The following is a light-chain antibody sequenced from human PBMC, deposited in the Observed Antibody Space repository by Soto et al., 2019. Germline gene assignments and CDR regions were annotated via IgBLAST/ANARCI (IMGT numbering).Light chain of an antibody. V-gene: IGKV3-11*01. J-gene: IGKJ2*01. Sequence: ELVLTKSPATLSLSPEERATLSCRASQSVSSYLAWYQQKPGQAPRLLIYGASNWASGIPSRFRGSGSGTAFTLTISSLEPEDFAVYYCQHSSNWPPYTFGQGTKLEMK. CDR2: GAS. CDR1: QSVSSY. CDR3: QHSSNWPPYT.